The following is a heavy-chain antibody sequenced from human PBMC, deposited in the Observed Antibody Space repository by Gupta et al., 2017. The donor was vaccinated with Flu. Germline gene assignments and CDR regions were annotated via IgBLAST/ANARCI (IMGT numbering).Heavy chain of an antibody. J-gene: IGHJ4*02. V-gene: IGHV3-23*01. D-gene: IGHD6-19*01. Sequence: DVQLLQSGGALVQPGVSLRLSCAASGFTFSAYAMNWVRQAPGKGLQWVSAISGGAHNTFYADSVKGRFTISRDNSKNTLFLQMNNLRAEDTAIYYCAKDRQWTPPYFFDHWGQGVLVTISS. CDR1: GFTFSAYA. CDR3: AKDRQWTPPYFFDH. CDR2: ISGGAHNT.